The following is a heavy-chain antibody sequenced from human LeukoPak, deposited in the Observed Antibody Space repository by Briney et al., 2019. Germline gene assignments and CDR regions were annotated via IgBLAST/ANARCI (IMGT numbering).Heavy chain of an antibody. Sequence: PGGSLRLSCAASGFTFSSYGMHWVRQAPGKGLEWVAVIWYDGSNKYYADSVKGRFTISRDNAKNSLYLQMNSLRAEDTAVYYCARDHCSGGSCYEGEPASWFDPWGQGTLVTVSS. D-gene: IGHD2-15*01. CDR1: GFTFSSYG. CDR3: ARDHCSGGSCYEGEPASWFDP. V-gene: IGHV3-33*01. J-gene: IGHJ5*02. CDR2: IWYDGSNK.